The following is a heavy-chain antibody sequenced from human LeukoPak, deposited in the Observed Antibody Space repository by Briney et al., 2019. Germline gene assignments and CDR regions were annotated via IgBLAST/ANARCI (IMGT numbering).Heavy chain of an antibody. V-gene: IGHV4-39*01. CDR1: GGSISSSSDY. Sequence: PSETLSLTCTVSGGSISSSSDYWGWIRQPPGKGLEWIGRIYYSGSTYYNPSLKTRVTISVDTSKNQFSLKLSSVTAADTAVYYCARSLRGYSYGYYGYWGQGTLVTVSS. CDR3: ARSLRGYSYGYYGY. CDR2: IYYSGST. D-gene: IGHD5-18*01. J-gene: IGHJ4*02.